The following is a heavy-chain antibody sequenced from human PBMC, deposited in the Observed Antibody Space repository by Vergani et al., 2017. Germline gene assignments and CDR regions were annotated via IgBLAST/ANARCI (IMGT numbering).Heavy chain of an antibody. D-gene: IGHD3-3*01. Sequence: QAPGKGLEWVSSISSSSSYIYYADSVKGRFTISRDNSKNTLYLQMNSLRAEDTAVYYCARGVYYDFWSALSSYYYYYMDVWGKGTTVTVSS. CDR2: ISSSSSYI. V-gene: IGHV3-21*01. J-gene: IGHJ6*03. CDR3: ARGVYYDFWSALSSYYYYYMDV.